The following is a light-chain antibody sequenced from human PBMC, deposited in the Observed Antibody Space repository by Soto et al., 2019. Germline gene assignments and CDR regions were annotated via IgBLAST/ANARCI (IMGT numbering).Light chain of an antibody. J-gene: IGLJ3*02. Sequence: QSALTQPRSVSGSPGQSVTISCTGTSSDVCGYNYVSWYQQHPGKAPKLIIYDVSKRPSGVPDRFSGSKSGNTASLTISGLQAEDEAAYYCCSSAGTYTSVFGGGTKLTVL. V-gene: IGLV2-11*01. CDR1: SSDVCGYNY. CDR2: DVS. CDR3: CSSAGTYTSV.